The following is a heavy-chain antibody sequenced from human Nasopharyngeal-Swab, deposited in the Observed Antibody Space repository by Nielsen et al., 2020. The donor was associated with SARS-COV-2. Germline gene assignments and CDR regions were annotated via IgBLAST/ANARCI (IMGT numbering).Heavy chain of an antibody. CDR3: ARGAIDYYDSSGYGD. J-gene: IGHJ4*02. Sequence: WIRQPPVQGLEWIGYIYYSGSTYYNPSLKSRVTISVDTSKNQFSLKLSSVTAADTAVYYCARGAIDYYDSSGYGDWGQGTLVTVSS. CDR2: IYYSGST. D-gene: IGHD3-22*01. V-gene: IGHV4-31*02.